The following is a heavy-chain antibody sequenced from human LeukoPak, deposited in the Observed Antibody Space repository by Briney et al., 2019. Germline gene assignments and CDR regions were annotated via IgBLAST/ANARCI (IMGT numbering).Heavy chain of an antibody. CDR2: ISFDGTTK. CDR1: GFIFTSFS. J-gene: IGHJ4*02. Sequence: PGGSLRLSCAAPGFIFTSFSIHWVRQTPEKGLEWLAVISFDGTTKYYADSVKGRFTISRDNAKNSLYLQMNSLRAEDTAVYYCARDRDNVAGSRGYFDYWGQGTLVTVSS. CDR3: ARDRDNVAGSRGYFDY. V-gene: IGHV3-30*04. D-gene: IGHD6-19*01.